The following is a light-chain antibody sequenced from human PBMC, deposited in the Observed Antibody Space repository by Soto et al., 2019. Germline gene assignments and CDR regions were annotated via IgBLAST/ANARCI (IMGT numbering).Light chain of an antibody. CDR1: SSDVGGYDY. Sequence: QSALTQPASVSGSPGQSITISCTGTSSDVGGYDYVSWHQQHPGKAPKLMIYEVNTRPSGVSNRFSGSKSGNTASQTISGLQAEDEADYYCCSYTSSGAHVFGGGTKLTVL. CDR3: CSYTSSGAHV. CDR2: EVN. J-gene: IGLJ2*01. V-gene: IGLV2-14*01.